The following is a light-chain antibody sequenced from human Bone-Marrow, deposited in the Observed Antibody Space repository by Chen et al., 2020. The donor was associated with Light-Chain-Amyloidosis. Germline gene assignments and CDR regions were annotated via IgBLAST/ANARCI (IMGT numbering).Light chain of an antibody. CDR2: DDS. CDR3: QVWDRSSDRPV. Sequence: SHFLTHPSSVSVAPRQTDTTACGGNNIGSTSVHWYQQTPGQAPLLVVYDDSDRPSGIPERLSGSNSGNTATLTISRVEAGDEDDYYCQVWDRSSDRPVFGGGTKLTVL. CDR1: NIGSTS. J-gene: IGLJ3*02. V-gene: IGLV3-21*02.